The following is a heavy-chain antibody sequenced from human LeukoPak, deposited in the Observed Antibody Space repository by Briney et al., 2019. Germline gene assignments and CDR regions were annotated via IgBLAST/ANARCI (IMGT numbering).Heavy chain of an antibody. V-gene: IGHV3-7*01. D-gene: IGHD3-22*01. J-gene: IGHJ1*01. CDR1: GFTFSNYW. CDR3: ATYSSLNRREFQY. CDR2: IKTDGSEK. Sequence: GGSLRLSCAGSGFTFSNYWMGWVRQAPGKGLQWVANIKTDGSEKYYVDSVKGRFTISRDNAKNSLYLQMNSLRAEDTAVYYCATYSSLNRREFQYWGQGTLLTVSS.